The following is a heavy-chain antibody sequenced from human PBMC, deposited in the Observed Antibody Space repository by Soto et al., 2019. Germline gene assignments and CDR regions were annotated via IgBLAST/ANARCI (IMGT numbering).Heavy chain of an antibody. CDR3: ARMGDVPYYYYGMDV. V-gene: IGHV1-18*01. CDR1: GYTFTRSG. CDR2: INGYNGNT. Sequence: QVQLVQSGAEVKKPGASVKVSCKASGYTFTRSGISWVRQAPGQGLEWMGWINGYNGNTNYAQKFQGRITMTTDTPTSNAYMELRSLRSDDPAVYYCARMGDVPYYYYGMDVWGQGTTVIVSS. D-gene: IGHD3-16*01. J-gene: IGHJ6*02.